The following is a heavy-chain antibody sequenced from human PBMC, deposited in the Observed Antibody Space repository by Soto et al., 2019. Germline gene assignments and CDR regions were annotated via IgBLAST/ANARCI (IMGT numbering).Heavy chain of an antibody. J-gene: IGHJ6*02. CDR3: AREGYYDSSGYFRHYYGMDV. D-gene: IGHD3-22*01. CDR1: GFTFSSYG. Sequence: GGSLRLSCAASGFTFSSYGMHWVRQAPGKGLEWVAVIWYDGSNKYYADSVKGRFTISRDNSKNTLYLQMNSLRAEDTAVYYCAREGYYDSSGYFRHYYGMDVWGQGTTVTVSS. CDR2: IWYDGSNK. V-gene: IGHV3-33*01.